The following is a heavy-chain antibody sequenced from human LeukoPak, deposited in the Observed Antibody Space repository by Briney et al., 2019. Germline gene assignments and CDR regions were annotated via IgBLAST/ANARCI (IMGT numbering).Heavy chain of an antibody. CDR1: GFTFSGYA. CDR3: ARVMRQQWLIDAFDI. Sequence: GGSLRLSCAASGFTFSGYAMHWVRQAPGKGLEWVAFIRFDGSNKYYADSVKGRFTISRDNSKNALYLQMNSLRAEDTAVYYCARVMRQQWLIDAFDIWGQGTMVTVSS. D-gene: IGHD6-19*01. J-gene: IGHJ3*02. CDR2: IRFDGSNK. V-gene: IGHV3-30*02.